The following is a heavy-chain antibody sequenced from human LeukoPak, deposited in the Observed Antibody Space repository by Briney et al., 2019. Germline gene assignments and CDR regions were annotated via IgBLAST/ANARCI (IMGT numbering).Heavy chain of an antibody. CDR1: GGSISSYY. CDR2: IYYSGST. CDR3: ARVGGRGYSSGYDSFFDY. D-gene: IGHD5-18*01. V-gene: IGHV4-59*01. J-gene: IGHJ4*02. Sequence: SETLSLTCTVSGGSISSYYWSWIRQPPGKGLEFIGYIYYSGSTTYIPSLKSRLTMSVDASKNQFSLKLSSVTAADTAVYYCARVGGRGYSSGYDSFFDYWGQGTLVTVSS.